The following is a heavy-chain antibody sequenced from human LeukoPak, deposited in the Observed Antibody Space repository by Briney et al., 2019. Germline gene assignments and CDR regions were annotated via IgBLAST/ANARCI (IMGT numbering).Heavy chain of an antibody. CDR1: GGSISSSSYY. J-gene: IGHJ5*02. CDR3: ARGLPWFDP. CDR2: IYYSGST. V-gene: IGHV4-39*01. Sequence: SETLSLTCTVSGGSISSSSYYWGWIRQPPGKGLEWIGSIYYSGSTYYNPSLKSRVTLSVDTSKNQFSLKLSSVTAADTAVYYCARGLPWFDPWGQGTLVTVSS.